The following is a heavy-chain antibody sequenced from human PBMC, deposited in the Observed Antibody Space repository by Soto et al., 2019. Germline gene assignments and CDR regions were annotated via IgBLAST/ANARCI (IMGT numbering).Heavy chain of an antibody. D-gene: IGHD5-12*01. CDR3: TRPDSGYDHYDYYGMDV. CDR1: GFTFSGSA. J-gene: IGHJ6*01. Sequence: EVQLVESGGGLVQPGGSLKLSCAASGFTFSGSAMHWVRQASGKGLEWVGRIRSKANSDATEYAASVKGRFTISRDDSKNTAYLQMNSLKSEDTAVYYCTRPDSGYDHYDYYGMDVW. V-gene: IGHV3-73*02. CDR2: IRSKANSDAT.